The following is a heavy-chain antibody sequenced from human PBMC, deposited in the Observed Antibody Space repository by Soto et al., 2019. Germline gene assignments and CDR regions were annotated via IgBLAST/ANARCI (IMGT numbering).Heavy chain of an antibody. Sequence: EVQLLESGGGLVQPGGSLRLSCAASGFTFSSYAMSWVRQAPGKGLEWVSAISGSGGSTYYADSVKGRFTISRDNSKNTLYLQMNSLRAEDTAVYYCAKDYRSSSFYYYYYYGMDVWGQGNTVTVSS. CDR3: AKDYRSSSFYYYYYYGMDV. CDR1: GFTFSSYA. J-gene: IGHJ6*02. D-gene: IGHD6-6*01. CDR2: ISGSGGST. V-gene: IGHV3-23*01.